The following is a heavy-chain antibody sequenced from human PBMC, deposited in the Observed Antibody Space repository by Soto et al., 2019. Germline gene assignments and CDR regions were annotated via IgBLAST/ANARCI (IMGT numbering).Heavy chain of an antibody. V-gene: IGHV3-30*18. CDR1: GFTFSSYG. J-gene: IGHJ4*02. D-gene: IGHD1-26*01. Sequence: PGGSLRLSCAASGFTFSSYGMHWVRQAPGKGLEWVAVISYDGSNKYYADSVKGRFTISRDNSKNTLYLQMNSLRAEDTAVYYCAKDRAQRFYSGSYYFDYWGQGTLVTVSS. CDR2: ISYDGSNK. CDR3: AKDRAQRFYSGSYYFDY.